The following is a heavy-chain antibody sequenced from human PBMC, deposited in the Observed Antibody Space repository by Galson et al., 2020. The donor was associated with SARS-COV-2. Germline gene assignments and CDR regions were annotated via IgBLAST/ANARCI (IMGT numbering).Heavy chain of an antibody. CDR3: ARDEDGYNDF. V-gene: IGHV3-7*01. D-gene: IGHD5-12*01. CDR2: IKQDGTDR. CDR1: GFRFSSNW. Sequence: GFRFSSNWMSWVRQAPGKGLEWVANIKQDGTDRYYVDSVKGRFTISSDYGQNSVYLQMNNLRADDTAVYYCARDEDGYNDFWGQGTLVAVSS. J-gene: IGHJ4*02.